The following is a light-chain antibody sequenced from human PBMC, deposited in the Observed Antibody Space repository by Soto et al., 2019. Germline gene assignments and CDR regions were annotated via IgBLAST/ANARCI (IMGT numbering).Light chain of an antibody. CDR2: GNT. CDR1: SSSIGAGYH. Sequence: QSVLTQPPSVSGAPGQTVTISCPGSSSSIGAGYHVHWYMQLPGKAPKLLIFGNTNRPSGVPDRFSGSRSGSSASLAISGLQAQDEADYYCQTYDKNLGGWVFGGGTKLTVL. J-gene: IGLJ3*02. V-gene: IGLV1-40*01. CDR3: QTYDKNLGGWV.